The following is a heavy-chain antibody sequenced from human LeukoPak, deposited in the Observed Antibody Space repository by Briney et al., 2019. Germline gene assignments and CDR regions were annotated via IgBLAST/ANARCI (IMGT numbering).Heavy chain of an antibody. J-gene: IGHJ4*02. CDR1: GFTFNNYA. CDR3: ARDVIVGSPLFKFDY. CDR2: ISFDGGNK. D-gene: IGHD1-26*01. V-gene: IGHV3-30-3*01. Sequence: GGSLRLSCAASGFTFNNYAIHWVRQAPGKGLEWVAIISFDGGNKYYADSVKGRFTISRDNSKNTLYLQMNSLRAEDTAVYYCARDVIVGSPLFKFDYWGQGTLVTVSS.